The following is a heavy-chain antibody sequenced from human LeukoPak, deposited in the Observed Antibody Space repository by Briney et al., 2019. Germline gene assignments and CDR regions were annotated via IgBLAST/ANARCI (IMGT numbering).Heavy chain of an antibody. V-gene: IGHV4-34*01. Sequence: SETLSLTCAVYGGSFSGYYWSWIRQPPGKGLEWIGEINHSGSTNYNPSLKSRVTISVDTSKNQFSLKLSSVTAADTAVYYCARVGGEPHQQLVRFVDYWGQGTLVTVSS. CDR3: ARVGGEPHQQLVRFVDY. D-gene: IGHD6-13*01. CDR1: GGSFSGYY. J-gene: IGHJ4*02. CDR2: INHSGST.